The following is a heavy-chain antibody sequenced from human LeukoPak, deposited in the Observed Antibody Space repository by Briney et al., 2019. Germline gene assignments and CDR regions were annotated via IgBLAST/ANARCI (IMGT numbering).Heavy chain of an antibody. CDR1: GFTFSSYA. CDR3: AKFSVAGLNFDY. J-gene: IGHJ4*02. V-gene: IGHV3-23*01. Sequence: GGSLRLSCAASGFTFSSYAMSWVRQAPGEGLEWVSAISGSGGSTYYADSVKGRFTISRDNSKNTLYLQMNSLRAEDTAVYYCAKFSVAGLNFDYWGQGTLVTVSS. CDR2: ISGSGGST. D-gene: IGHD6-19*01.